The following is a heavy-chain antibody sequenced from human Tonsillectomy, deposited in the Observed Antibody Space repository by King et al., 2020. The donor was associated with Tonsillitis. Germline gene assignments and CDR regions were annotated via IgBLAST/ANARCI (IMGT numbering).Heavy chain of an antibody. D-gene: IGHD4-17*01. Sequence: MQLVQSGPEVKKPGESLRISCQGSGYNFPTYWIAWLRQLPGKGLEWMGTFYPGDSDTKYSPSFEGHVTISTDKSKNIAFLEWNSLQASDTTMYFCARHHGDYDSSFDYWGQGTLVTVSS. CDR1: GYNFPTYW. J-gene: IGHJ4*02. V-gene: IGHV5-51*01. CDR2: FYPGDSDT. CDR3: ARHHGDYDSSFDY.